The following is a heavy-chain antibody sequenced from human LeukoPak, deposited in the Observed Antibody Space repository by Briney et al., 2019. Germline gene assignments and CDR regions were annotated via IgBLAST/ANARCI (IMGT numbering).Heavy chain of an antibody. D-gene: IGHD1-1*01. J-gene: IGHJ4*02. CDR2: IRDDGRAE. V-gene: IGHV3-7*01. CDR3: ARIQLYHGDFDS. Sequence: GGSLRLSCAVSGFSFNNYWMTWVRQAPGKGLEWVASIRDDGRAEYYVDSVKGRFSISRDDAKNSLSLQMNSLRVEDTAAYYCARIQLYHGDFDSWGQGTLVTVSS. CDR1: GFSFNNYW.